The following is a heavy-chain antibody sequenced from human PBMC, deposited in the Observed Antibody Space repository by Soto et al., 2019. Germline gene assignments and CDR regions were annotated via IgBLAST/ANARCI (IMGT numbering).Heavy chain of an antibody. CDR2: ISSSSTTV. CDR3: ARDRGGGNCNDY. V-gene: IGHV3-48*01. J-gene: IGHJ4*02. Sequence: EVQLVEAGGGLVQPGGSLRLSCAASEFTFSSYSMNWVRQAPGKGLEWVSYISSSSTTVKYADSVKGRFTISRDNAKNTLYLQTNSLTAEDTAVYYCARDRGGGNCNDYWGQGTLVTVSS. D-gene: IGHD2-15*01. CDR1: EFTFSSYS.